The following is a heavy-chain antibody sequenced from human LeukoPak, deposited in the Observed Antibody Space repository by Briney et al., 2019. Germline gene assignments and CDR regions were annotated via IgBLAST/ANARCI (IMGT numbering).Heavy chain of an antibody. CDR3: TSDYGSGSYYFDY. J-gene: IGHJ4*02. D-gene: IGHD3-10*01. CDR2: IKSKTDGGTT. CDR1: GFTFSSYW. Sequence: GGSLRLSCAASGFTFSSYWMSWVRQAPGKGLEWVGRIKSKTDGGTTDYAAPVKGRFTISRDDSKNTLYLQMNSLKTEDTAVYYCTSDYGSGSYYFDYWGQGTLVTVSS. V-gene: IGHV3-15*01.